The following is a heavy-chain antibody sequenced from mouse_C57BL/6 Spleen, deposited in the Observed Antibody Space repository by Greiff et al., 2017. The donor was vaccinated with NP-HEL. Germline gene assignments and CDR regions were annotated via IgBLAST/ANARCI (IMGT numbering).Heavy chain of an antibody. V-gene: IGHV5-17*01. Sequence: VQLKESGGGLVKPGGSLKLSCAASGFTFSDYGMHWVRQAPEKGLEWVAYISSGSSTIYYADTVKGRFTISRDNAKNTLFLQMTSLRSEDTAMYYCARDDYDGGPTAMDYWGQRTSVTVSS. CDR2: ISSGSSTI. D-gene: IGHD2-4*01. CDR3: ARDDYDGGPTAMDY. CDR1: GFTFSDYG. J-gene: IGHJ4*01.